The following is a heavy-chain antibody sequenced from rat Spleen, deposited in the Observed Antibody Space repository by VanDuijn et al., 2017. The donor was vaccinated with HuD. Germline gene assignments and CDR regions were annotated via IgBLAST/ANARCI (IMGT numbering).Heavy chain of an antibody. V-gene: IGHV5-29*01. CDR1: GLSFSNYD. J-gene: IGHJ2*01. CDR2: ISYDDSRT. D-gene: IGHD1-12*02. CDR3: AKDAAYYDGSYYYFDY. Sequence: EVQLVESGGGLVQPGRSLKLSCAASGLSFSNYDMAWVRQAPTKGLEWVATISYDDSRTYYRDSVKGRFTISRDNAKSTLYLQMESLRSEDTATYYFAKDAAYYDGSYYYFDYWCQGVMVTVSS.